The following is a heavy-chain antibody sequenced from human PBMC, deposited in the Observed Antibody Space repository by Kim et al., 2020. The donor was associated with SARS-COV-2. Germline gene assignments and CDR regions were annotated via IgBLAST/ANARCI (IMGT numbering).Heavy chain of an antibody. V-gene: IGHV4-39*01. CDR2: IYYSGST. CDR3: ARHDHPGVMVYRPLVAFDI. CDR1: GGSISSSSYY. Sequence: SETLSLTCTVSGGSISSSSYYWGWIRQPPGKGLEWIGSIYYSGSTYYNPSLKSRVTISVDTSKNQFSLKLSSVTAADTAVYYCARHDHPGVMVYRPLVAFDIWGQGTMVTVSS. D-gene: IGHD2-8*01. J-gene: IGHJ3*02.